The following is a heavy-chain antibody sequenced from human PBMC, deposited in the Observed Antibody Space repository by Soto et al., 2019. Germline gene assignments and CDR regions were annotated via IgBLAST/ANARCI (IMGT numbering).Heavy chain of an antibody. D-gene: IGHD6-13*01. CDR1: GDSINSYY. Sequence: SDPLSLTFSVSGDSINSYYWSWIRQPPGKELEWIGYIYYGGSTTYNPSLKGRVTISADTSKNQFSLKLTSVTAADTAVYYCARGAIAAQAFDSWGHGTLVTVSS. CDR2: IYYGGST. V-gene: IGHV4-59*13. CDR3: ARGAIAAQAFDS. J-gene: IGHJ4*01.